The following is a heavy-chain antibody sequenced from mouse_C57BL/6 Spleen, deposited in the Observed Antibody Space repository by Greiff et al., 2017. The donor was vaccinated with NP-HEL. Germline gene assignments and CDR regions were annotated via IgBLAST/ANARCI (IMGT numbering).Heavy chain of an antibody. CDR3: ARQGNYSNDGGTYYAMDY. V-gene: IGHV14-3*01. D-gene: IGHD2-12*01. CDR2: IDPANGNT. CDR1: GFNIKNTY. J-gene: IGHJ4*01. Sequence: VQLQQSVAELVRPGASVKLSCTASGFNIKNTYMHWVKQRPEQGLEWIGRIDPANGNTKYAPKFQGKATITADTSSNTAYLQLSSLTSEDTAIYYCARQGNYSNDGGTYYAMDYWGQGTSVTVSS.